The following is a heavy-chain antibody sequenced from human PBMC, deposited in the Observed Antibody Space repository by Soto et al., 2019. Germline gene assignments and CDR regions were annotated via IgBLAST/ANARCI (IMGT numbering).Heavy chain of an antibody. Sequence: QVQLQESGPGLVKPSETLSLTCTVSGGSISSYYWSWIRQPPGKGLEWIGYIYYSGSTNYNPSLKSRVTISVDTSKNQFSLKLSSVTAADTAVYYCARLAPLSVVVPAAREGYYYYMDVWGKGTTVTVSS. D-gene: IGHD2-2*01. V-gene: IGHV4-59*08. CDR2: IYYSGST. J-gene: IGHJ6*03. CDR3: ARLAPLSVVVPAAREGYYYYMDV. CDR1: GGSISSYY.